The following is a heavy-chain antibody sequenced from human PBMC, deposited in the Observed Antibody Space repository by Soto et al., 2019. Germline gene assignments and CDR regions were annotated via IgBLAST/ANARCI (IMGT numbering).Heavy chain of an antibody. J-gene: IGHJ4*02. CDR2: ISGSGGST. V-gene: IGHV3-23*01. CDR3: AKDGSGWYYFDY. CDR1: GFTFSSYA. D-gene: IGHD6-19*01. Sequence: EVQLLESGGGLVQPGGSLRLSCAASGFTFSSYAMSWVRQAPGKGLEWVSAISGSGGSTYYADSVKGRFTISRDNSKNTLYLQMNSLRAEDTAVYCCAKDGSGWYYFDYWGQGTLVTVSS.